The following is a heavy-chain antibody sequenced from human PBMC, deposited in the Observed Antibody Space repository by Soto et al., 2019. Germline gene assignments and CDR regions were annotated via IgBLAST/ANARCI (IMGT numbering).Heavy chain of an antibody. D-gene: IGHD1-26*01. CDR1: GFTFSGYG. J-gene: IGHJ4*02. CDR3: AKTDMSGSYDY. V-gene: IGHV3-30*18. Sequence: QVQLVESGGGVVQPGRSLRLSCVASGFTFSGYGMHWVRQAPGRGLEWVALISYDGTDKDYADSVKGRCTISRDNSKNTLYLQMNSLRAEDTAMYYCAKTDMSGSYDYWGQGTLVTVSS. CDR2: ISYDGTDK.